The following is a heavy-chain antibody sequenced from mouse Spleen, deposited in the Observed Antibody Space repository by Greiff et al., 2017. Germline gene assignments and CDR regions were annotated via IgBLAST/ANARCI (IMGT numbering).Heavy chain of an antibody. CDR3: ARRYDYDGDAMDY. J-gene: IGHJ4*01. CDR1: GYSFTSYY. D-gene: IGHD2-4*01. Sequence: QVQLQQSGPELVKPGASVKISCKASGYSFTSYYIHWVKQRPGQGLEWIGWIYPGSGNTKYNEKFKGKATLTADTSSSTAYMQLSSLTSEDSAVYYCARRYDYDGDAMDYWGQGTLVTVSS. V-gene: IGHV1-66*01. CDR2: IYPGSGNT.